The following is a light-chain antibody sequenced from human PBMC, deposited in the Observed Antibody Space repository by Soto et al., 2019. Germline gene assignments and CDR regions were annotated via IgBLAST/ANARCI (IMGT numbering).Light chain of an antibody. CDR2: AAS. V-gene: IGKV1-39*01. CDR3: QQSYSTPPTT. Sequence: DIQMTQSPSSLSASVGDRVTITCRASQSISSYLNWYQQKPGKAPKLLIYAASSLQSGVPSRFSGSGSGTDFTLTISSLQPEDFATYYCQQSYSTPPTTFGGGTK. J-gene: IGKJ4*01. CDR1: QSISSY.